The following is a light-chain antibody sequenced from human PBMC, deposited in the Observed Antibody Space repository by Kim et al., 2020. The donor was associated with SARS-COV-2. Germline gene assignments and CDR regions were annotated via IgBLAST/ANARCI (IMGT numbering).Light chain of an antibody. J-gene: IGLJ1*01. Sequence: VSPGRTARITCSGDVLARKYARWFQQKPGQAPVLVIYRDSERPSGIPERFSGSSSGTTVTLTISGAQVEDVADYYCFSTADNNRGVFGTGTKVTVL. V-gene: IGLV3-27*01. CDR2: RDS. CDR3: FSTADNNRGV. CDR1: VLARKY.